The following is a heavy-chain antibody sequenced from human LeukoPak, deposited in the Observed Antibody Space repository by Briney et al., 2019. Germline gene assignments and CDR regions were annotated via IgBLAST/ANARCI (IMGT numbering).Heavy chain of an antibody. D-gene: IGHD1-1*01. Sequence: GGSLRLSCAASRFSLSSYVMSWVRQAPGKGLEWVSTVTAVGGSTYYADSVEGRFAISRDNSKNTLYLQMNSLRAEDTAVYYCARSLSELTNDAFDIWGQGTMVTVSS. CDR2: VTAVGGST. V-gene: IGHV3-23*01. J-gene: IGHJ3*02. CDR3: ARSLSELTNDAFDI. CDR1: RFSLSSYV.